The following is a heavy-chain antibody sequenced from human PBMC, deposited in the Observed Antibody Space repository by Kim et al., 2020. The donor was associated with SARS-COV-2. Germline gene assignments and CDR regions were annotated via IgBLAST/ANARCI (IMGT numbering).Heavy chain of an antibody. CDR3: TYYVPTRGWFDP. Sequence: EYAASVKGRFTISRDDSKSIAYLQMNSLKTEDTAVYYCTYYVPTRGWFDPWGQGTLVTVSS. D-gene: IGHD1-26*01. V-gene: IGHV3-49*02. J-gene: IGHJ5*02.